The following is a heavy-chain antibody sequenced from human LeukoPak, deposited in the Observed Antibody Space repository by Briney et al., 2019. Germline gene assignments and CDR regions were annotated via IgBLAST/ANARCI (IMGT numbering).Heavy chain of an antibody. D-gene: IGHD2-15*01. CDR1: GFTFSSYA. CDR3: AEDDGSSPTTDAFDI. Sequence: PGGSLRLSCAASGFTFSSYAMSWVRQAPGKGLEWVSAISGSGGSTYYADSVKGRFTISRDNSKNTLYLQMNSLRAEDTAVYYCAEDDGSSPTTDAFDIWGQGTMVTVSS. J-gene: IGHJ3*02. CDR2: ISGSGGST. V-gene: IGHV3-23*01.